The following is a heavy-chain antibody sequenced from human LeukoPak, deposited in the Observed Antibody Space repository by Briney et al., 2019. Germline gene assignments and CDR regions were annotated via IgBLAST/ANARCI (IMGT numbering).Heavy chain of an antibody. CDR2: IIPIFGTA. V-gene: IGHV1-69*05. D-gene: IGHD3-10*01. Sequence: SVKVSCKASGGTFSSYAISWVRQAPGQGLGWMGGIIPIFGTANYAQKFQGRVTITTDEFTSTAYMELSSLRSEDTALYYCARRATYYYGSGSSTTFDPWGQGTLVTVSS. CDR1: GGTFSSYA. CDR3: ARRATYYYGSGSSTTFDP. J-gene: IGHJ5*02.